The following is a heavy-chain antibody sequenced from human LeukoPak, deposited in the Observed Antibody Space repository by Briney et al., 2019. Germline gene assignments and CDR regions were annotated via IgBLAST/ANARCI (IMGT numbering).Heavy chain of an antibody. V-gene: IGHV1-46*01. J-gene: IGHJ4*02. CDR3: ARVGVTAATADY. CDR2: INPRGGST. D-gene: IGHD6-25*01. Sequence: GASVTVSCKASGYTFTIYYMHWMRHAPGQGPEWMGIINPRGGSTDYSQKFQDRVTMSSDTSTTTVHMELSSLRSEDTAVYFCARVGVTAATADYWGQGTLVTVSS. CDR1: GYTFTIYY.